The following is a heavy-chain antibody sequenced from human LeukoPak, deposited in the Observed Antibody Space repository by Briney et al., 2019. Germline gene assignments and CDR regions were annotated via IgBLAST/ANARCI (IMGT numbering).Heavy chain of an antibody. CDR2: MNPNSGNT. CDR1: GYTFTSYD. D-gene: IGHD3-10*01. CDR3: ARSYGSGSYEFEN. J-gene: IGHJ4*02. V-gene: IGHV1-8*01. Sequence: ASVKLSCKASGYTFTSYDINWVRQATGQGLEWMGWMNPNSGNTGYAQTFKGRVTMTRNTSISTAYMELSSLRAEDTAVYYCARSYGSGSYEFENWGQGTLVTVSS.